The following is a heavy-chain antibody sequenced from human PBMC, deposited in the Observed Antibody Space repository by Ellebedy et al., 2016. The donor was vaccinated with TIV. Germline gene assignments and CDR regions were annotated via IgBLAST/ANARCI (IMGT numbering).Heavy chain of an antibody. CDR1: GFTFSSYG. J-gene: IGHJ3*02. CDR2: ISYDGSNK. CDR3: ARDRLRWLQGTAFDI. D-gene: IGHD5-24*01. V-gene: IGHV3-30*03. Sequence: GGSLRLSCAASGFTFSSYGMHWVRQAPGKGLEWVAVISYDGSNKYYADSVKGRFTISRDNSKNTLYLQMNSLRAEDTGVYYCARDRLRWLQGTAFDIWGQGTMVTVSS.